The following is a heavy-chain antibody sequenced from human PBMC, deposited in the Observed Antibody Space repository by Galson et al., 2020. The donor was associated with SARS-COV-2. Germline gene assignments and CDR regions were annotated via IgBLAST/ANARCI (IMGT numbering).Heavy chain of an antibody. CDR3: TIVVVVAATPSWFDP. J-gene: IGHJ5*02. CDR1: GYTFTSYD. Sequence: ASVKVSCKASGYTFTSYDINWVRQATGQGLEWMGWMNPNSGNTGYAQKFQGRVTMTRNTSISTAYMELSSLRSEDTAVYYCTIVVVVAATPSWFDPWGQGTLVTVSS. D-gene: IGHD2-15*01. V-gene: IGHV1-8*02. CDR2: MNPNSGNT.